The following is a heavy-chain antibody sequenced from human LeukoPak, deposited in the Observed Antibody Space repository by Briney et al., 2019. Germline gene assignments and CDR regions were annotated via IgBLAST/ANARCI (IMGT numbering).Heavy chain of an antibody. CDR2: IYNSGSI. V-gene: IGHV4-39*01. CDR1: GGAISSSSHY. CDR3: ARNSTVTDWFFDL. J-gene: IGHJ2*01. Sequence: SETLSLTCTVSGGAISSSSHYWGWIRQPPGKGLEWIGSIYNSGSIVYNPSLKSRVAISVDTSRNQFSLKLNSVIASDTAVYYCARNSTVTDWFFDLCGRGTLVTVSS. D-gene: IGHD4-17*01.